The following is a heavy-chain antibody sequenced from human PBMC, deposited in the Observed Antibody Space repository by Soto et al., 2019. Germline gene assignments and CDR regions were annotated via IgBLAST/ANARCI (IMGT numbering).Heavy chain of an antibody. V-gene: IGHV1-18*01. CDR2: VTTFNGKT. CDR1: GYTFTNFG. D-gene: IGHD3-9*01. J-gene: IGHJ5*02. CDR3: VKDGYAYFDPPASYH. Sequence: QVRLVQSGAEVKKPGASVKVSCETSGYTFTNFGISWVRQAPGQGLEWMGWVTTFNGKTNYAQKLQGRITVTTDTSTSTVYMELRSLLSDEAAIYYCVKDGYAYFDPPASYHWGQGTLITVSS.